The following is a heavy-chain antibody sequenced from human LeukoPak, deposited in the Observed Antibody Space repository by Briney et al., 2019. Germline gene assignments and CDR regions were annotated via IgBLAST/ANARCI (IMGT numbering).Heavy chain of an antibody. CDR2: IYYSGST. J-gene: IGHJ4*02. D-gene: IGHD4-17*01. CDR1: GGSISSYY. CDR3: ARGRRTVTTRFVDY. V-gene: IGHV4-59*01. Sequence: KPSETLSLTCTVSGGSISSYYWSWIRQPPGKGLEWIGYIYYSGSTNYNPSLESRVTISVDTSKNQFSLKPSSVTAADTAVYYCARGRRTVTTRFVDYWGQGTLVTVSS.